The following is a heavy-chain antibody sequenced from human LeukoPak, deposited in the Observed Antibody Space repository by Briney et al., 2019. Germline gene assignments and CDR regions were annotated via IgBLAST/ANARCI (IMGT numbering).Heavy chain of an antibody. D-gene: IGHD3-10*01. Sequence: PGGSLRLSCAASGFTFSSYAMSWLRQAPGKGLEWVAAISGSGGSTYYADSVKGRFTISRDNSKNTLYLQMNSLRAEDTAVSYCAKEDGESHDYWGQGTLVTVSS. J-gene: IGHJ4*02. CDR3: AKEDGESHDY. V-gene: IGHV3-23*01. CDR2: ISGSGGST. CDR1: GFTFSSYA.